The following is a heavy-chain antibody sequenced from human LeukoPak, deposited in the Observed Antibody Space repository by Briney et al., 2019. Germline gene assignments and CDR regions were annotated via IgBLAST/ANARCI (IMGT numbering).Heavy chain of an antibody. CDR2: ITSGGVP. J-gene: IGHJ4*02. Sequence: GGSLRLSCAASGFTFSTHSLSWVRQAPGKGLEWVSTITSGGVPYYAASAKGRFTISRDNAKNSLYLQMNSLRVEDTAVFYCARDSTGWSRDYWGQGTLVVVS. CDR3: ARDSTGWSRDY. D-gene: IGHD6-19*01. CDR1: GFTFSTHS. V-gene: IGHV3-21*01.